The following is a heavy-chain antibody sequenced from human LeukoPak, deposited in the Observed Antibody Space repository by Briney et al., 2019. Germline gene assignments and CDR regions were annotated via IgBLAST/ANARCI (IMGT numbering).Heavy chain of an antibody. CDR3: AREPPRATKGDWFDP. Sequence: PGGSLRLSCAASGFTFSSYSMNWVRQAPGKGLEWVSSISSSSSYIYYADSVKGRFTISRDNAKNSLYLQMNSLRAEDTAVYYCAREPPRATKGDWFDPWGQGTLVTVSS. CDR2: ISSSSSYI. V-gene: IGHV3-21*01. CDR1: GFTFSSYS. D-gene: IGHD5-12*01. J-gene: IGHJ5*02.